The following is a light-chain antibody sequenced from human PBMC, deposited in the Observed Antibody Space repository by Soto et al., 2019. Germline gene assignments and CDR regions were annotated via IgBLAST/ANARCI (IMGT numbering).Light chain of an antibody. V-gene: IGLV4-69*01. J-gene: IGLJ3*02. CDR2: LNTDGSH. CDR3: QTWGTGKGV. CDR1: TGHSSSA. Sequence: QPVLTQSPSASASLGASVKLTCTLSTGHSSSAIAWLQQQPEKGPRYLMKLNTDGSHTKGDWIPDRFSGSSSGAERYLTISSLQSEDEADYYCQTWGTGKGVFGGGTKVTVL.